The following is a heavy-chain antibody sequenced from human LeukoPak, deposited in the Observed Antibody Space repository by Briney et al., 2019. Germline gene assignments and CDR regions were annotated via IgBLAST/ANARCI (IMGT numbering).Heavy chain of an antibody. V-gene: IGHV4-59*12. CDR1: GGSISSYY. Sequence: SETLSLTCTVSGGSISSYYWSWIRQPPAKGLGWIGYIYYSGSTNYNPSLKSRVTISVDTSKNQFSLKLSSVTAADTAVYYCARDIRSSYYFDYWGQGTLVTVSS. J-gene: IGHJ4*02. CDR2: IYYSGST. CDR3: ARDIRSSYYFDY.